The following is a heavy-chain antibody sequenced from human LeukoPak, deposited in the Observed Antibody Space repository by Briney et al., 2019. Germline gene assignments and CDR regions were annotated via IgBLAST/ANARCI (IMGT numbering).Heavy chain of an antibody. J-gene: IGHJ4*01. CDR1: GFTFTNYW. Sequence: GGSLRLSCAASGFTFTNYWMHWVRQGPGKGLVWVSRISTDGSSRHYADSVKGRFTISRDNSKNMMYLQMNRLRAEEHAIYCCASASSHSIAAGGQFWGHGTLVTVSS. CDR3: ASASSHSIAAGGQF. CDR2: ISTDGSSR. D-gene: IGHD6-13*01. V-gene: IGHV3-74*01.